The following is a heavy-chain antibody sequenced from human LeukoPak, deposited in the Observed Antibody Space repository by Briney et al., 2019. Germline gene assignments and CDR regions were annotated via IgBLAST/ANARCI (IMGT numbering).Heavy chain of an antibody. V-gene: IGHV4-59*01. J-gene: IGHJ6*02. CDR1: GGSISSYY. CDR3: ARDQGYYYGMDV. CDR2: IYYSGST. Sequence: PSETLSFTCTVSGGSISSYYWSWIRQPPGKGLELIGYIYYSGSTNYNPSLKSRVTISVDTSKNQFSLKLSSVTAADTAVYYCARDQGYYYGMDVWGQGTTVTVSS.